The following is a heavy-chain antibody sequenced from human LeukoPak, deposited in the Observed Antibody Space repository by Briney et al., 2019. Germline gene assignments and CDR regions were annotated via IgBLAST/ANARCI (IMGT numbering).Heavy chain of an antibody. D-gene: IGHD6-13*01. CDR1: GGSISSSSYY. V-gene: IGHV4-39*07. J-gene: IGHJ4*02. CDR3: ARDVEQQLARGWIDY. Sequence: SETLSLTCTVSGGSISSSSYYWGWIRQPPGKGLEWIGSIYYSGSTYYNPSLKSRVTISVDTSKNQFSLKLSSVTAADTAVYYCARDVEQQLARGWIDYWGRGTLVTVSS. CDR2: IYYSGST.